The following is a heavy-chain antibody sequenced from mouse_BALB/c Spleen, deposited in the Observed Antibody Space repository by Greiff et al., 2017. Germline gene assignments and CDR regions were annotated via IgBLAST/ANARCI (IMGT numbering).Heavy chain of an antibody. J-gene: IGHJ1*01. CDR2: IWAGGST. CDR1: GFSLTSYG. D-gene: IGHD2-4*01. Sequence: QVQLKQSGPGLVAPSQSLSITCTVSGFSLTSYGVHWVRQPPGKGLEWLGVIWAGGSTNYNSDLMSRLSISKDNSKSQVFLKMNSLQTDDTARYYCARGDYEGYFDVWGAGTTVTVSS. CDR3: ARGDYEGYFDV. V-gene: IGHV2-9*02.